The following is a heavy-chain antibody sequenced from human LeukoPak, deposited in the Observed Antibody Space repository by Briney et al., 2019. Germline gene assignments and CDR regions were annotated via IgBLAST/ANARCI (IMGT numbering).Heavy chain of an antibody. J-gene: IGHJ4*02. CDR3: TRLSGDNWNYGGNFDS. Sequence: GGSLRLSCAASGFSFSSYRMNWVRQAPGKGLEWVSSVSNSGDYIHYADSVKGRFTISRDNSKNSLYLQMNSLRAEDTAVYYCTRLSGDNWNYGGNFDSWGQGTLVTVSS. D-gene: IGHD1-7*01. CDR2: VSNSGDYI. CDR1: GFSFSSYR. V-gene: IGHV3-21*06.